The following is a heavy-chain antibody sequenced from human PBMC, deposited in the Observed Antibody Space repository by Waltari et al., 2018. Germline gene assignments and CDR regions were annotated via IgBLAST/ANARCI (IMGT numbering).Heavy chain of an antibody. CDR2: IIPIFGTA. CDR1: GGTFSSYA. D-gene: IGHD5-12*01. V-gene: IGHV1-69*05. CDR3: ARWADSGYDYPYYYGMDV. Sequence: QVQLVQSGAEVKKPGSSVKVYCKASGGTFSSYASSRVRQAPGPGLEWMGGIIPIFGTANYEQKFQGRVTITTDESTSTAYMELSSLRSEDTAVYYCARWADSGYDYPYYYGMDVWGQGTTVTVSS. J-gene: IGHJ6*02.